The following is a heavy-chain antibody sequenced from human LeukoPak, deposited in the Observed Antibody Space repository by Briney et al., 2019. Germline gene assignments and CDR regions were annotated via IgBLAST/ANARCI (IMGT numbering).Heavy chain of an antibody. J-gene: IGHJ3*02. CDR2: IYPGDSDT. CDR1: GYSFTSYW. Sequence: GESLKISCKGSGYSFTSYWIGWVRQMPGKGLEWMGIIYPGDSDTRYSPSFQGQVTISADKSISTAYLQWSSLKASDTAMYYCARASTGGYGSGSWLHDAFDIWGQGTMVTVSS. CDR3: ARASTGGYGSGSWLHDAFDI. D-gene: IGHD3-10*01. V-gene: IGHV5-51*01.